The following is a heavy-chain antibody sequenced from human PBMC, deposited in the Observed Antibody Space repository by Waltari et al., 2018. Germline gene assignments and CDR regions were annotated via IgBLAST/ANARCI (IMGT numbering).Heavy chain of an antibody. CDR1: GFTFSDAS. V-gene: IGHV3-15*04. J-gene: IGHJ5*02. CDR2: IETKADGGTT. CDR3: IAVLRANWFDP. Sequence: EVQLVESGGGLVKPGGSLRISCTASGFTFSDASMNWVRQAPGKGLEGVGRIETKADGGTTDSAAFVKGRFTISRDDSKNTVYLQMNSLKSEDTGVYYCIAVLRANWFDPWGQGTLVTVSS. D-gene: IGHD3-16*01.